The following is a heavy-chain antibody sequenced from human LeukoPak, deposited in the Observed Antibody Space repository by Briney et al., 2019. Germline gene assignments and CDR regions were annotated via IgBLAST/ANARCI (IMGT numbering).Heavy chain of an antibody. Sequence: ASVTVSCKASGYTFTGYYIHWVRQAPGQGLEWMGWINPNSGGTNYAQKFQGRVTMTGDTSISTAYMELRRLRSDDTAVYYCARPYYYDSSGYSLDYWGQGTPVTVSS. CDR3: ARPYYYDSSGYSLDY. CDR2: INPNSGGT. V-gene: IGHV1-2*02. J-gene: IGHJ4*02. D-gene: IGHD3-22*01. CDR1: GYTFTGYY.